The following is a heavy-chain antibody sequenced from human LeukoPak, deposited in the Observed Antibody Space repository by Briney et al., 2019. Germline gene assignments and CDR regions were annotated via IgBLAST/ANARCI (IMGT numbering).Heavy chain of an antibody. CDR3: ARGAPGY. CDR1: GVSLSDYP. CDR2: IKVGGGT. Sequence: PSETLSLTCAVYGVSLSDYPWTWIRQPPGKGLEWIGQIKVGGGTKYNTSLNSRVTMSLDTSKNQFSLKLTSVSAADTAVYYCARGAPGYWGQGTLVTVSS. J-gene: IGHJ4*02. V-gene: IGHV4-34*01.